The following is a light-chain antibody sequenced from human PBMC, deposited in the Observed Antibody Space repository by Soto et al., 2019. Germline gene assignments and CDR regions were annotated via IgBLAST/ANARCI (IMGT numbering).Light chain of an antibody. CDR3: SSYTSSSTPW. J-gene: IGLJ1*01. Sequence: QSALTQPASVSGSPGQSITISCTGTSRDVGGYNYVSWYQQHPGKAPKLMIYDVSNRPSGVSNRFSGSKSGNTASLTISGLQAEDEADYYCSSYTSSSTPWFGNGTKLNVL. CDR2: DVS. V-gene: IGLV2-14*01. CDR1: SRDVGGYNY.